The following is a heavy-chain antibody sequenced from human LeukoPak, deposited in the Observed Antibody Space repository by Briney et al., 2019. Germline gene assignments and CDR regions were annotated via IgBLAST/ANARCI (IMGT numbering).Heavy chain of an antibody. CDR2: ISYDGSNK. V-gene: IGHV3-30-3*01. CDR3: ARDRSPYGSSGYHDAFDI. CDR1: GFTFSSYA. D-gene: IGHD3-22*01. J-gene: IGHJ3*02. Sequence: PGGSLRLSCAASGFTFSSYAMHWVRQAPGKGLEWVAVISYDGSNKYYADSVKGRFTISRDNSKNTLYLQMNSLRAEDTAVYYCARDRSPYGSSGYHDAFDIWGQGTMVTVSS.